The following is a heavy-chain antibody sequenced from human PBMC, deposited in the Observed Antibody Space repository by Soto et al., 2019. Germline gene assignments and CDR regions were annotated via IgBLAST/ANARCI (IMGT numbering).Heavy chain of an antibody. CDR3: GRVVEGATRHTDPDS. V-gene: IGHV4-39*05. CDR2: VYHNGGA. D-gene: IGHD2-21*01. CDR1: GVSIHNSHSF. Sequence: PSETPSLTCTVSGVSIHNSHSFWAWIRQPPGKGLEFIGSVYHNGGAHYNSSLKSRVTISVDTAHNQVSLRMRSLTAADTAVYYCGRVVEGATRHTDPDSWGQGILVTVSS. J-gene: IGHJ5*01.